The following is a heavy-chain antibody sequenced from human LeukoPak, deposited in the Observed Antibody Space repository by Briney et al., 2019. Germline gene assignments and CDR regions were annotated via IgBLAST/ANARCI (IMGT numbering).Heavy chain of an antibody. Sequence: GGSLRLSCAASGFTFSSYSMNWVRQAPGKGLEWVSGISDSGDSTYYADSVKGRFTISRDNSKNMLYLQMNSLRAEDTAVYYCAKVSESNYDFLTGYYTPYYFDYWGQGTLVTVSS. CDR1: GFTFSSYS. CDR3: AKVSESNYDFLTGYYTPYYFDY. V-gene: IGHV3-23*01. J-gene: IGHJ4*02. D-gene: IGHD3-9*01. CDR2: ISDSGDST.